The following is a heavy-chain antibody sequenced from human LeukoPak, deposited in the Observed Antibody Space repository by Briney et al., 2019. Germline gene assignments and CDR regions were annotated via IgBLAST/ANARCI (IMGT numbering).Heavy chain of an antibody. V-gene: IGHV3-11*04. Sequence: GGSLRLSCAASGFTFKDYYMTWIRQAAGRALEWVSSISSGGGTLSYADSVKGRFTISRDNGKNPVYVQVNGRSADDPVMHYRVKGFKNLKVWGQGTMVTVSS. D-gene: IGHD3-9*01. CDR2: ISSGGGTL. CDR1: GFTFKDYY. J-gene: IGHJ4*02. CDR3: VKGFKNLKV.